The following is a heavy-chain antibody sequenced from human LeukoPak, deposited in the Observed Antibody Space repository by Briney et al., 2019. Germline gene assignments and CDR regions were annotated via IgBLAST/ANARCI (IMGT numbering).Heavy chain of an antibody. J-gene: IGHJ5*02. V-gene: IGHV2-5*02. CDR2: IFWDDDK. D-gene: IGHD3-16*01. Sequence: SGPTLVNPTQTLTLTCTFSGFSLSTTGVGVGWIRQPPGKALEWLAVIFWDDDKRYSSSLKGRLTITKDTSKNQVVLTMTNMDPVDTATYYCARRTSWGGTRWFDLWGQGTLVTVSS. CDR3: ARRTSWGGTRWFDL. CDR1: GFSLSTTGVG.